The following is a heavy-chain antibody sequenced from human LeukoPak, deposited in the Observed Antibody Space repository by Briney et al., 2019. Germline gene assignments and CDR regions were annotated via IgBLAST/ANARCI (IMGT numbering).Heavy chain of an antibody. CDR3: VASMINPSNY. CDR1: GGSISSYY. D-gene: IGHD5/OR15-5a*01. J-gene: IGHJ4*02. V-gene: IGHV4-59*01. Sequence: PSETLSLTCTVSGGSISSYYWSWIRQPPGKGLEWIGYIYFSGSTNYNPSLKSRVTISVDTSKNQFSLKMSSVTAADTAIYYCVASMINPSNYWGQGTLVSVSS. CDR2: IYFSGST.